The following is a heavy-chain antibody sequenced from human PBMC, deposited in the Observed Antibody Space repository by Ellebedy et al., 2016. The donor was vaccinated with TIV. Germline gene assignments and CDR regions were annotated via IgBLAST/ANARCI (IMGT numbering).Heavy chain of an antibody. Sequence: GESLKISCAASGFNFRTHWMHWVRQVPEKGLMWVSRISGEGSTTSYPDSVEGRFTISRGNAKNSLYLQMNSLRAEDTAVYYCATDGSYGDFRSPAHAFEHWGQGTMVSVSS. D-gene: IGHD4-17*01. CDR3: ATDGSYGDFRSPAHAFEH. V-gene: IGHV3-74*01. CDR1: GFNFRTHW. J-gene: IGHJ3*01. CDR2: ISGEGSTT.